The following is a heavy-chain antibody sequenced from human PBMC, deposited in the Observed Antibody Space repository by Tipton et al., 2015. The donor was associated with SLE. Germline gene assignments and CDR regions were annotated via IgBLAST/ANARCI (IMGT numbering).Heavy chain of an antibody. CDR2: IYYSGST. CDR3: ARLSQSEHIVVRFDY. D-gene: IGHD2-21*01. Sequence: TLSLTCTVSGGSISSSSYYWGWIRQPPGKGLEWIGSIYYSGSTYYNPPLKSRVTISVDTSKNQFSLKLSSVTAADTAVYYCARLSQSEHIVVRFDYWGQGTLVTVSS. CDR1: GGSISSSSYY. V-gene: IGHV4-39*07. J-gene: IGHJ4*02.